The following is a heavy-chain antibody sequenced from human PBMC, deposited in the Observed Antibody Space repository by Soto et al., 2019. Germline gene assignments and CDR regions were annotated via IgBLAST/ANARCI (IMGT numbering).Heavy chain of an antibody. CDR3: VRQGIGNLHGLVDV. Sequence: QVQLQQSGPGLVKPSETLSLTCSVSSGPSSSHNWGWIRQPPGRGLEWIGYVYSTGGTSYNPSLKSRVTISADTSTNHISLTLTSVTAPDTAVYYCVRQGIGNLHGLVDVLGQGTTVRVSS. D-gene: IGHD1-1*01. J-gene: IGHJ6*02. V-gene: IGHV4-59*08. CDR2: VYSTGGT. CDR1: SGPSSSHN.